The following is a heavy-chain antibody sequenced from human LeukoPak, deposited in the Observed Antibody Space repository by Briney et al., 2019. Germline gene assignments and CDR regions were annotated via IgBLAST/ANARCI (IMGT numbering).Heavy chain of an antibody. CDR2: IYYSGST. V-gene: IGHV4-39*01. CDR1: GGSISAYY. Sequence: SETLSLTCTVSGGSISAYYWGWIRRPPGKGLEWIGSIYYSGSTYYNPSLKSRVTISVDTSKNQFSLKLSSVTAADTAVYYCARHRGRDGYNYGDFDYWGQGTLVTVSS. D-gene: IGHD5-24*01. J-gene: IGHJ4*02. CDR3: ARHRGRDGYNYGDFDY.